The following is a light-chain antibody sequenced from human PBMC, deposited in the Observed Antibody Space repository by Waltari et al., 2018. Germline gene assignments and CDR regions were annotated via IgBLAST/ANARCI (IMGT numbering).Light chain of an antibody. CDR3: SSYISSSTLEV. J-gene: IGLJ2*01. Sequence: QSALTQPASVSGSPGQSITISCTGTSSDVGGYDCVSWYQHHPGKAPKLIIFEVSNRPSGVSQRFAGSKSVNTAALTISGLQAEDEADYYCSSYISSSTLEVFGGGTKLTVL. V-gene: IGLV2-14*01. CDR2: EVS. CDR1: SSDVGGYDC.